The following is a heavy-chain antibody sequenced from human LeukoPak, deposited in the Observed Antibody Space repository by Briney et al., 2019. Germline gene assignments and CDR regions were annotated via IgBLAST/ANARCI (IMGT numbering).Heavy chain of an antibody. CDR2: ISSSGDYT. CDR3: VKVRTFSAWYDFDY. D-gene: IGHD6-19*01. J-gene: IGHJ4*02. V-gene: IGHV3-64D*06. CDR1: GFTFISYA. Sequence: GGSLRLSCSASGFTFISYAMYWVRQAPGKGLEYVSSISSSGDYTYYADSVKGRFTISRDNSKNTLYLQMSSLRVEDTAVYYWVKVRTFSAWYDFDYWGQGTLVTVSS.